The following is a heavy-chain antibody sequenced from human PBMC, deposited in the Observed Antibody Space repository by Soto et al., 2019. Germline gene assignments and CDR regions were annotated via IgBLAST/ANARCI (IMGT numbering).Heavy chain of an antibody. D-gene: IGHD5-12*01. CDR3: ARYSAYKAFDS. CDR1: GFTVHNIH. CDR2: INRGGST. J-gene: IGHJ4*02. V-gene: IGHV3-53*02. Sequence: EVQLVETGGGLIQPGGSLRLSCAASGFTVHNIHMSWVRQAPGKGLEWVSCINRGGSTYYTDSVKGRFTISRDNSKNTLYLQMNSLRGEDTAVYFCARYSAYKAFDSWGQGTLVTVSS.